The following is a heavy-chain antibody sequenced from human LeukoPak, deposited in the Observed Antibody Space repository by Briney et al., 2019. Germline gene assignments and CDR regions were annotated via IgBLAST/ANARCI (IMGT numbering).Heavy chain of an antibody. J-gene: IGHJ4*02. CDR2: TSGTTGDT. CDR1: GRTFSTSP. CDR3: ATKTPGNHPYDS. Sequence: PGWSLTLSCAASGRTFSTSPWNGVRQTPWKGLEWVSTSGTTGDTYYADSVKGRFTISRDNSKNTLYLEMTSRRAEDTSLYHCATKTPGNHPYDSWGQGPLVIVSP. D-gene: IGHD4-23*01. V-gene: IGHV3-23*01.